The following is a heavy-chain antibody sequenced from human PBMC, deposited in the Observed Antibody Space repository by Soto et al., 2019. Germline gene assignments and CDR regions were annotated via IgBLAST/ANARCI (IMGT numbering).Heavy chain of an antibody. V-gene: IGHV3-74*01. J-gene: IGHJ5*02. CDR3: ARDPGFLERLPAYNWFDP. CDR2: INSDGSST. CDR1: GFTFSIYW. Sequence: PGGSLRLSCAASGFTFSIYWMHWFRQAPGKGLVWVSRINSDGSSTSYADSVKGRFTISRDNAKNTLYLQMNSLRAEDTAVYYCARDPGFLERLPAYNWFDPWGQGTLVTVSS. D-gene: IGHD3-3*01.